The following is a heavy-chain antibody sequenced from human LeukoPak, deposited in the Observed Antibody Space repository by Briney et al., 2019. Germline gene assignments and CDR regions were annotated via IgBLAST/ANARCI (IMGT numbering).Heavy chain of an antibody. D-gene: IGHD3-10*01. Sequence: ASVKVSCKASGYTFTGYYMHWVRQAPGQGLEWMGWINPNSGGTNCAQKFQGRVTMTRDTSISTAYMELSRLRSDDTAVYYCARDTALLWFGELYMDVWGKGTTVTISS. V-gene: IGHV1-2*02. J-gene: IGHJ6*03. CDR1: GYTFTGYY. CDR2: INPNSGGT. CDR3: ARDTALLWFGELYMDV.